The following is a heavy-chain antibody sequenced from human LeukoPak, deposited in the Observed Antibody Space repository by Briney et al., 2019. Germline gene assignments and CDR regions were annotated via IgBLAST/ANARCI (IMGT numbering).Heavy chain of an antibody. CDR1: GGSLSGYY. CDR3: ARGLQIRKQSLGC. Sequence: SETLSLTCAVYGGSLSGYYWSWIRQPPGKGLEWIGEINHSGSTNYNPSLKSRVTISVDTSKNQFSLRLSSVTAAVTAVYYCARGLQIRKQSLGCWGQGTLVTVSS. CDR2: INHSGST. J-gene: IGHJ4*02. D-gene: IGHD6-19*01. V-gene: IGHV4-34*01.